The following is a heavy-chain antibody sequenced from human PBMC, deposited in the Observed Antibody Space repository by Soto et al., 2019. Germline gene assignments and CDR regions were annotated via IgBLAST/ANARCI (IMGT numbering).Heavy chain of an antibody. CDR3: ARGYGSSPNMELRFGMDV. J-gene: IGHJ6*02. Sequence: QVYLVQSGAEVRRPGASVKVSCTAFGYILTGYSLHWVRQAPGQGLEWMGCIDPNSGATNSAGRFHGSVSMTRDTSISAAYLELSSLRSDDTAVYYCARGYGSSPNMELRFGMDVWGQGTTISVS. CDR1: GYILTGYS. V-gene: IGHV1-2*02. D-gene: IGHD6-6*01. CDR2: IDPNSGAT.